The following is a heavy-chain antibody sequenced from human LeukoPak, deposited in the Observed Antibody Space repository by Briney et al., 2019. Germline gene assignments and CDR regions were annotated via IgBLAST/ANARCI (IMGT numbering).Heavy chain of an antibody. Sequence: ASETLSLTCTVPGGSISSYYWSWIRQPPRKGLEWIGYIYYSGSTNYNPSLKSRVTISVDTSKNQSSRKLNSVTAADTAVYYCARRRNDILTGPYYYYYGMDVWGQGTTVTVSS. D-gene: IGHD3-9*01. CDR3: ARRRNDILTGPYYYYYGMDV. J-gene: IGHJ6*02. V-gene: IGHV4-59*08. CDR2: IYYSGST. CDR1: GGSISSYY.